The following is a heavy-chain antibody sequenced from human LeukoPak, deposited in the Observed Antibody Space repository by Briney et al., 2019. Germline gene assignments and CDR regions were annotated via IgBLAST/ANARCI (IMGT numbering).Heavy chain of an antibody. CDR1: GFTFSSYW. Sequence: PGGSLRLSCAASGFTFSSYWMTWVRQAPGKGLEWVSYISSSGSTIYYADSVKGRFTISRDNAKNSLYLQMNSLRAEDTAVYYCARVSLGEPSDFDYWGQGTLVTVSS. CDR3: ARVSLGEPSDFDY. V-gene: IGHV3-48*04. J-gene: IGHJ4*02. CDR2: ISSSGSTI. D-gene: IGHD1-26*01.